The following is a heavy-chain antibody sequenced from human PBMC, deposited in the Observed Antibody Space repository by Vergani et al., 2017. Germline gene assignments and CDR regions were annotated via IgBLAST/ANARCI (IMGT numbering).Heavy chain of an antibody. D-gene: IGHD2-2*02. V-gene: IGHV3-33*06. CDR1: GFTFSSYG. Sequence: QVQLVESGGGVVQPGRSLRLSCAASGFTFSSYGMHWVRQAPGKGLEWVEVIWYDGSNKYYADSVKGRFTISRVNSKNTLYLQMNSLRAEDTAVYYCAKDIGLGYCSSTSCYTGAFDIWGQGTMVTVSS. CDR3: AKDIGLGYCSSTSCYTGAFDI. CDR2: IWYDGSNK. J-gene: IGHJ3*02.